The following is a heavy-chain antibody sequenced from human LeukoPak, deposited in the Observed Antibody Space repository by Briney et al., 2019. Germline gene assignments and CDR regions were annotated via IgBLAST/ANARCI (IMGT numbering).Heavy chain of an antibody. J-gene: IGHJ5*02. CDR2: ISDNGGST. V-gene: IGHV3-64*01. CDR1: GFTFSSYG. Sequence: GGSLRLSCAASGFTFSSYGMHWVRQAPGKGLEYVSAISDNGGSTYYANSVKGRFTISRDNSKNTLYLQMGSLRAEDMAVYYCASGSTWGQGTLVTVSS. CDR3: ASGST.